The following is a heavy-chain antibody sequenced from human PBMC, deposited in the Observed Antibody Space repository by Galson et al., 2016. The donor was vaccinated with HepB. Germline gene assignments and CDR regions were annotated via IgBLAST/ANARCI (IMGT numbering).Heavy chain of an antibody. CDR1: GFTFSRYS. CDR2: VSTSSFYI. D-gene: IGHD1-1*01. CDR3: ARDCTTGAPGGCFDP. J-gene: IGHJ5*02. Sequence: SLRLSCAASGFTFSRYSMNWVRQAPGKGLEWVASVSTSSFYIFYADSVKGRFTISRDNAKNSLYLQMNSLKAEDTAVYYCARDCTTGAPGGCFDPWGQGNLVIVSA. V-gene: IGHV3-21*01.